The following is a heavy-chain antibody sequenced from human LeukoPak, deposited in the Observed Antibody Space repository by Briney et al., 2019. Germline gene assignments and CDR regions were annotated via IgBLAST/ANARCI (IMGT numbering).Heavy chain of an antibody. D-gene: IGHD1-26*01. CDR1: GYPISSGYY. CDR3: ARVSGLVYYYYMDV. CDR2: IYHSGST. V-gene: IGHV4-38-2*02. J-gene: IGHJ6*03. Sequence: SETLSLTCTVSGYPISSGYYWGWIRQPPGKGLEWIGSIYHSGSTYYNPSLKSRVTISVDTSKNQFSLKLSSVTAADPAVYYCARVSGLVYYYYMDVWGKGTTVTVSS.